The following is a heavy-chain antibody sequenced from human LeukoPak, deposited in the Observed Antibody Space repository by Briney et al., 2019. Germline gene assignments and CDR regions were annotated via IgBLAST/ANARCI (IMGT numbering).Heavy chain of an antibody. J-gene: IGHJ6*02. CDR3: AKAYSSGQRATYYYGMDV. CDR1: GFTFSSYA. Sequence: GGSLRLSCAASGFTFSSYAMSWVRQAPGKGLEWVSAISGSGGSTYYADSVKGRFTISRDNSKNTLYLQMNSLRAEDTAVYYCAKAYSSGQRATYYYGMDVWGQGTTVTVSS. D-gene: IGHD6-19*01. CDR2: ISGSGGST. V-gene: IGHV3-23*01.